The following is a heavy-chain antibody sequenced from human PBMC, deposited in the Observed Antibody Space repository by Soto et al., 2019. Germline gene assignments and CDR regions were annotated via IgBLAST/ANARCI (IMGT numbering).Heavy chain of an antibody. CDR3: ARGTVRYYDFWSGYYSSTSDMDV. V-gene: IGHV1-8*01. Sequence: VASVKVSCKASGYTFTSYDINWVRQATGQGLEWMGWMNPNSGNTGYAQKFQGRVTMTRNTSISTAYMELSSLRSEDTAVYYCARGTVRYYDFWSGYYSSTSDMDVWGKGTTVTVSS. CDR1: GYTFTSYD. J-gene: IGHJ6*03. D-gene: IGHD3-3*01. CDR2: MNPNSGNT.